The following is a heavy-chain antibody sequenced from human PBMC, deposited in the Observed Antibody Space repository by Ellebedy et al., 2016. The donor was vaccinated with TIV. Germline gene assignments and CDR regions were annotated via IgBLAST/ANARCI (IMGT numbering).Heavy chain of an antibody. CDR1: EGAISHYY. D-gene: IGHD2-21*02. J-gene: IGHJ4*02. Sequence: MPSETLSLTCTVSEGAISHYYLSWIRQPPGKGLEWIGYIYNNGHTNYNPALTSRVTIAVDTSKNQFPLKLSSVTAADTSVYYCARVQIWGDYYFDYWGPGTLVTVSS. CDR2: IYNNGHT. V-gene: IGHV4-59*01. CDR3: ARVQIWGDYYFDY.